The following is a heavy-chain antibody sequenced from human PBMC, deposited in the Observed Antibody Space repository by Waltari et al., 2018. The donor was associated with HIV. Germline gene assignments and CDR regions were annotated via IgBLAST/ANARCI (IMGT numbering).Heavy chain of an antibody. V-gene: IGHV3-23*04. CDR3: AKDLYCSGGNCYSRVLDA. Sequence: EVQVVESGGGLVQPGGSLRLSCAASGFTFGKSAMSWVTKAPGKGVVWVASVSGSGVSTDYADSVKGRFTISRDSSKNTLVLQRNSLRAEDTAVYFCAKDLYCSGGNCYSRVLDAWGQGTLVTVSS. J-gene: IGHJ5*02. CDR2: VSGSGVST. D-gene: IGHD2-15*01. CDR1: GFTFGKSA.